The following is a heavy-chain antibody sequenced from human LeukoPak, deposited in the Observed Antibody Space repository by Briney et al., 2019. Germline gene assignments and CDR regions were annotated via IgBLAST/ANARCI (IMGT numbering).Heavy chain of an antibody. Sequence: SETLSLTCAVYGGSFSSYYWSWIRQPPGKGLEWIGEINHSGSTNYNPSLKSRVTMSVDTSKNQFSLKVSSVTAADTAVYYCARDPGPYCTTTSCYVDYWGRGTLVTVSS. J-gene: IGHJ4*02. CDR2: INHSGST. D-gene: IGHD2-2*01. CDR3: ARDPGPYCTTTSCYVDY. CDR1: GGSFSSYY. V-gene: IGHV4-34*01.